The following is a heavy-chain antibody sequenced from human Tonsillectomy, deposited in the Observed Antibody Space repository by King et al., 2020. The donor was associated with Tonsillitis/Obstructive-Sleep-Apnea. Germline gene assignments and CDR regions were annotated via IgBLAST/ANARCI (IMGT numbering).Heavy chain of an antibody. CDR1: GYTFTGYY. CDR2: INPNSGGT. V-gene: IGHV1-2*06. J-gene: IGHJ5*02. D-gene: IGHD2-15*01. Sequence: QLVQSGAEVKKPGASVKVSCKASGYTFTGYYMHCVRQAPGQGLEWMGRINPNSGGTNYAQKFQGRVTMTRDTSISTAYMALSRLRSDDTAVYYCARDVPLDIVVVVAANWFDPWGQGTLVTVSS. CDR3: ARDVPLDIVVVVAANWFDP.